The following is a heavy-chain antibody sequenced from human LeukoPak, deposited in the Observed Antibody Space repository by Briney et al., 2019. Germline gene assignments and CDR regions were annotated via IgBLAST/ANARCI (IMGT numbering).Heavy chain of an antibody. Sequence: GGSLRLSCAASGFTVSSNYMSWVRQAPGKGLEWVSVIYSGGSTYYADSVKGRFTISRDNSKNTLYLQMNSLRAEDTAVYYCAREEKMTTVTTANWGQGTLVTASS. CDR1: GFTVSSNY. D-gene: IGHD4-11*01. CDR3: AREEKMTTVTTAN. CDR2: IYSGGST. V-gene: IGHV3-53*01. J-gene: IGHJ4*02.